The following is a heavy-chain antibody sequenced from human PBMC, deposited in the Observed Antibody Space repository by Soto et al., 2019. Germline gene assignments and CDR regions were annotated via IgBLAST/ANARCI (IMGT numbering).Heavy chain of an antibody. CDR1: GGTFSSYA. V-gene: IGHV1-69*01. CDR3: ARWAFRAQEKYYFDY. Sequence: QVQLVQSGAEVKKPGSSVKVSCKASGGTFSSYAISWVRQAPGHGREWMGGIIPIFGTANYAQKFQGRVTITADESTSTAYMELSSLRTEDTAVYYCARWAFRAQEKYYFDYWGQGTLVTVSS. CDR2: IIPIFGTA. J-gene: IGHJ4*02.